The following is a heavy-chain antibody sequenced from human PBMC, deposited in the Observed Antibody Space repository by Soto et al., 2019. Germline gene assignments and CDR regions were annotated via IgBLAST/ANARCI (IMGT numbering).Heavy chain of an antibody. CDR3: ARTTYNWNYPAEPNKFDY. J-gene: IGHJ4*02. Sequence: PSETLSLTCTVSGGSISSYYWSWIRQPPGKGLEWIGYIYYSGSTNYNPSLKSRVTISVDTSKNQFSLKLSSVTAADTAVYYCARTTYNWNYPAEPNKFDYWGQGTLVTVSS. V-gene: IGHV4-59*01. CDR2: IYYSGST. CDR1: GGSISSYY. D-gene: IGHD1-7*01.